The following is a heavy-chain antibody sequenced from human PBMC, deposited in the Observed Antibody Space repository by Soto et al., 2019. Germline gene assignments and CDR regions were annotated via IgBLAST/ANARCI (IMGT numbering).Heavy chain of an antibody. CDR3: ARGRYYYDSSGQALDSFDI. J-gene: IGHJ3*02. D-gene: IGHD3-22*01. V-gene: IGHV4-30-4*01. CDR2: IYYSGSS. CDR1: GGSISSGDHY. Sequence: SETLSLTCTVSGGSISSGDHYWSWIRQPPGKALEWIANIYYSGSSYFNPSLTGRVIISLETSKNQFSLKLSFATAADTAVYYCARGRYYYDSSGQALDSFDIWGQGTMVTVSS.